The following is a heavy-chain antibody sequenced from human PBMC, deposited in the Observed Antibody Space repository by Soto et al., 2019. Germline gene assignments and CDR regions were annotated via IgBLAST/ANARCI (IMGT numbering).Heavy chain of an antibody. Sequence: SETLSLTCAVSGGSISSSNWWSWVRQPPGKGLEWIGEIYHSGSTNYNPSLKSRVTISVDKSKNQFSLKLSSVTAADTAVYYCARDYGDYERWFDPWAQGTQVTVSS. D-gene: IGHD4-17*01. CDR2: IYHSGST. CDR3: ARDYGDYERWFDP. V-gene: IGHV4-4*02. CDR1: GGSISSSNW. J-gene: IGHJ5*02.